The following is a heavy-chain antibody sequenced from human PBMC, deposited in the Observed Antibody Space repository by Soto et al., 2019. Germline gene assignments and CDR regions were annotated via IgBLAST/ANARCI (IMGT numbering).Heavy chain of an antibody. D-gene: IGHD3-16*01. Sequence: PSETLSLTCTVSGGSISSYYWCWTRQPAGKGLEWIGRFYSTGKTNYNPSLQSRLTMSADTSRNQFSLNLTSVTAADTAVYYCARCGLDYGMDVWGQGTTVTVSS. V-gene: IGHV4-4*07. CDR3: ARCGLDYGMDV. CDR2: FYSTGKT. J-gene: IGHJ6*02. CDR1: GGSISSYY.